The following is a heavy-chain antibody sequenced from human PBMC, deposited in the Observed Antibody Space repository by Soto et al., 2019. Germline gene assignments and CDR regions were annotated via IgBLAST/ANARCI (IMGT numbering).Heavy chain of an antibody. V-gene: IGHV1-69*01. D-gene: IGHD4-17*01. J-gene: IGHJ4*02. CDR3: SISNSYGRGDF. CDR1: GGTLNSYT. Sequence: QVQLVQSGAEVKKPGSSVRVSCKASGGTLNSYTISWVRQAPGQGLEWMGGIIPVFGTTDYAQKFQGRVTITADQYTCTAYLDLFSLRSEDTARYYCSISNSYGRGDFWGQGTLVTVSS. CDR2: IIPVFGTT.